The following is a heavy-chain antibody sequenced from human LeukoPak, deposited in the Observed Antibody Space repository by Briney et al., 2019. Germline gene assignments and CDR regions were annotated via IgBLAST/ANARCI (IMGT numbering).Heavy chain of an antibody. J-gene: IGHJ4*02. V-gene: IGHV4-34*01. CDR3: ARSRASVATAGTFGD. CDR2: IHHSGST. CDR1: GGSFSGSY. Sequence: SETLSLTCAVYGGSFSGSYWSWIRQSPGKGLEWIGEIHHSGSTNYNPSLKSRVTISLDTSNNQFSLKLTSVTAADTAAYYCARSRASVATAGTFGDWGQGALVTVSS. D-gene: IGHD1-1*01.